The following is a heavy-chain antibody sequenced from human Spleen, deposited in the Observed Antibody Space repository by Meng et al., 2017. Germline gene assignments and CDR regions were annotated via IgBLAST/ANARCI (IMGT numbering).Heavy chain of an antibody. V-gene: IGHV4-34*01. J-gene: IGHJ4*02. CDR2: INHSGTT. Sequence: RIRRRGAEHSTRTETLSLTCVVLGGTCTDYYWSWLRSTPGMGLLWIVYINHSGTTNYNPSLQSRVTISVDTSQNNLSLKLSSVTAAAPAVYYCAIGPTTMAHDFDYWDQGTLVTVSS. CDR1: GGTCTDYY. CDR3: AIGPTTMAHDFDY. D-gene: IGHD5-24*01.